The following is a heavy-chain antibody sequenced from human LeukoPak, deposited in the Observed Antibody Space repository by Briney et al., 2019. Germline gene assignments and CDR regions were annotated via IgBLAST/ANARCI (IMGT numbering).Heavy chain of an antibody. CDR2: INHSGRT. CDR1: GESFSGYY. J-gene: IGHJ5*02. D-gene: IGHD3-10*01. Sequence: SETLSLTCAVYGESFSGYYWSWIRQPPGKGLEWIGEINHSGRTNYNPSLKSRATISVDTSKNQFSLRLSSVTAADTAVYYCARGHLTMVRGVIRNWFDPWGQGTLVTVSS. V-gene: IGHV4-34*01. CDR3: ARGHLTMVRGVIRNWFDP.